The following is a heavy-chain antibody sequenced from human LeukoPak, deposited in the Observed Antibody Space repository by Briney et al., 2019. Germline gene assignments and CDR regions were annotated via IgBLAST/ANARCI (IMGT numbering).Heavy chain of an antibody. V-gene: IGHV3-23*01. Sequence: GGSLRLSCAASGFTFSSYAMSWVRQAPGRGLEWVSAISGSGGSTYYADSVKGRFTISRDNSNNTLYLQLNSLRAEDTAVYYCAKTRDYGGNPGQVDYWGREPWSPSPQ. CDR2: ISGSGGST. CDR3: AKTRDYGGNPGQVDY. J-gene: IGHJ4*02. D-gene: IGHD4-23*01. CDR1: GFTFSSYA.